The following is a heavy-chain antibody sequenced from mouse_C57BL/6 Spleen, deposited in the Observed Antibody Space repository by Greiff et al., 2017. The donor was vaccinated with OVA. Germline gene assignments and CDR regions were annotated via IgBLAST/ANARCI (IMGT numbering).Heavy chain of an antibody. J-gene: IGHJ2*01. V-gene: IGHV1-61*01. CDR2: IYPSDSET. CDR1: GYTFTSYW. D-gene: IGHD3-2*02. Sequence: VKLQQPGAELVRPGSSVKLSCKASGYTFTSYWMDWVKQRPGQGLEWIGNIYPSDSETHYNQKFKDKATLTVDKSSSTAYMQLSSLTSEDSAVYYCARRVRGAQAYTWGQGTTLTVSS. CDR3: ARRVRGAQAYT.